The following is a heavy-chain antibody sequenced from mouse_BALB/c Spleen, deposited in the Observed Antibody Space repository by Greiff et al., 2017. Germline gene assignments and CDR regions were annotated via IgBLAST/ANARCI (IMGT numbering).Heavy chain of an antibody. CDR3: ARQDDGYYRNAMDY. V-gene: IGHV5-9-3*01. J-gene: IGHJ4*01. CDR2: ISSGGSYT. CDR1: GFTFSSYA. D-gene: IGHD2-3*01. Sequence: DVMLVESGGGLVKPGGSLKLSCAASGFTFSSYAMSWVRQTPEKRLEWVATISSGGSYTYYPDSVKGRFTISRDNAKNTLYLQMSSLRSEDTAMYYCARQDDGYYRNAMDYWGQGTSVTVSS.